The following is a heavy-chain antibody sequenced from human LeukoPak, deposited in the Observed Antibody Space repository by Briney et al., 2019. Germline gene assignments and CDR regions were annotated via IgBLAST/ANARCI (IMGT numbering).Heavy chain of an antibody. Sequence: SETLSLTCSVSGGSISGGSISGYHWSWIRQPPGKGLELIAYMHYSGTTHYNPSLKSRVSISVDTSKNQFSLKLSSVTAADTAVYYCARGPYDSSGYLYYYGMDVWGQGTTVTVSS. V-gene: IGHV4-61*08. D-gene: IGHD3-22*01. CDR2: MHYSGTT. J-gene: IGHJ6*02. CDR3: ARGPYDSSGYLYYYGMDV. CDR1: GGSISGGSISGYH.